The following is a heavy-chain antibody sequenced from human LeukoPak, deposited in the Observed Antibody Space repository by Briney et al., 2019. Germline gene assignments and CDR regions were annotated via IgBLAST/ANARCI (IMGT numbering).Heavy chain of an antibody. CDR2: IYYSGST. D-gene: IGHD3-22*01. J-gene: IGHJ6*03. CDR1: SRSFSSYY. Sequence: SETLSLTCAVYSRSFSSYYWSWIRQPPGKGLEWIGYIYYSGSTNYNPSLKSRVTISVDTSKNQFSLRLSSVTAADTAVYYCARAGGDSSGYPYYYYYMDVWGKGTTVTVSS. CDR3: ARAGGDSSGYPYYYYYMDV. V-gene: IGHV4-59*01.